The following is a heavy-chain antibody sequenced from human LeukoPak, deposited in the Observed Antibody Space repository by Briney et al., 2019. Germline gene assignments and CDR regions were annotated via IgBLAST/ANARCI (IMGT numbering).Heavy chain of an antibody. CDR3: AISYCSSTSCYFPRKRGFDP. D-gene: IGHD2-2*01. CDR2: INHSGST. J-gene: IGHJ5*02. CDR1: GGSFSGYY. V-gene: IGHV4-34*01. Sequence: SETLSLTCAVYGGSFSGYYWSWIRQPPGKGLEWIGEINHSGSTNYNPSLKSRVTISVDTSKNQFSLKLSSVTAADTAVYYCAISYCSSTSCYFPRKRGFDPGGQGTLVTVS.